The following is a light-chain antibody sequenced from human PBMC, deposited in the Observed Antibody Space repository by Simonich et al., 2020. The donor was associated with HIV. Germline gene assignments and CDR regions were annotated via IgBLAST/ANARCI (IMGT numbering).Light chain of an antibody. Sequence: EIVLTQSPATLSLSPGERATLSCRASQSVSSNLAWYQQKPGLAPRLLIYAASTRATGIPARFSGSGSGTEFTLVISSMQSEDFAVYYCQQYNAWPTFGGGTKVEIK. CDR1: QSVSSN. CDR3: QQYNAWPT. CDR2: AAS. V-gene: IGKV3-15*01. J-gene: IGKJ4*01.